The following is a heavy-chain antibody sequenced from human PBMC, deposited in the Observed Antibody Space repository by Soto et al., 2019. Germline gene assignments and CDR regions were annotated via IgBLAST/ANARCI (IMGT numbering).Heavy chain of an antibody. J-gene: IGHJ4*02. CDR2: IIPIFGTA. Sequence: SVKVSCKASGGTFSSYAISWVRQAPGQGLEWMGGIIPIFGTANYAQKFQGRVTITADESTSTAYMELSSLRSGDTAVYYCARDPTDSREFDYWGQGTLVTVSS. D-gene: IGHD3-22*01. CDR1: GGTFSSYA. CDR3: ARDPTDSREFDY. V-gene: IGHV1-69*13.